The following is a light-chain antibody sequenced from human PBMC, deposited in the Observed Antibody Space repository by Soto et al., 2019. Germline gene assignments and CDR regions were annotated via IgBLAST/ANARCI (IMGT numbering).Light chain of an antibody. V-gene: IGLV2-14*01. CDR3: NSYTGSGIV. CDR1: SSDFGGYNY. J-gene: IGLJ1*01. CDR2: EVS. Sequence: ALTQPRSVSGSPGQSVTISCTGTSSDFGGYNYVSWYQHHPGKAPKLMIYEVSNRPSGVSYRFSGSKSGNTASLTISGLQAEDEADYYCNSYTGSGIVFGTGTKVTVL.